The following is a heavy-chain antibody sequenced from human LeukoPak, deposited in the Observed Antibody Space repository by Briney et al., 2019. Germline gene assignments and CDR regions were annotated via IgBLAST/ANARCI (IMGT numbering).Heavy chain of an antibody. CDR1: GGTFSSYA. CDR3: ARGGIQLWSNNWADP. V-gene: IGHV1-69*04. J-gene: IGHJ5*02. D-gene: IGHD5-18*01. CDR2: IIPILGIA. Sequence: ASVKVSCKASGGTFSSYAISWVRQAPGQGLEWMGRIIPILGIANYAQKFQGRVTITADKSTSTAYMELSSLRSEDTAVYYCARGGIQLWSNNWADPWGQGILVTVSS.